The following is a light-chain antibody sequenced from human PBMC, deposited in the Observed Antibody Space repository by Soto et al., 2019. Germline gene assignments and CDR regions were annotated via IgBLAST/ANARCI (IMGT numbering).Light chain of an antibody. CDR1: SGHSSYA. V-gene: IGLV4-69*01. J-gene: IGLJ2*01. CDR3: QTWGTGIRV. Sequence: QLVLTQSPSASASLGASVKLTCTLSSGHSSYAIAWHQQQPEKGPRFLMKLKSDGSHIKGDGTPDRFSGSSSGAERYLTISSLQSEDEADYYCQTWGTGIRVFGGGTKLTVL. CDR2: LKSDGSH.